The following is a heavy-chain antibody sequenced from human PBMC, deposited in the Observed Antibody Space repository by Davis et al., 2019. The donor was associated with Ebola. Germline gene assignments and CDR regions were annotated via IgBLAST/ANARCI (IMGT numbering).Heavy chain of an antibody. CDR2: INAGNGNT. Sequence: ASVKVSCKASGYTFTSYAMHWVRQAPGQRLEWMGWINAGNGNTKYSQKFQGRVTITRDTSASTAYMELSSLRSEDTAVYYCARDRGKTDYYYYGMDVWGQGTTVTVSS. V-gene: IGHV1-3*01. J-gene: IGHJ6*02. CDR1: GYTFTSYA. D-gene: IGHD1-14*01. CDR3: ARDRGKTDYYYYGMDV.